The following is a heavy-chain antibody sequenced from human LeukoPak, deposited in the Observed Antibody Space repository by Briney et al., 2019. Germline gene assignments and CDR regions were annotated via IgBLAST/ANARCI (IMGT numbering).Heavy chain of an antibody. Sequence: SETLSLTCTVSGGSISSYYWSWIRQPPGKGLEWIGYIYYSGSTNYNPSLKSRVTISVDTSKNQFSLKLSSVTAADTAVYYCARDHVSYCSGSSCYSNNYYNYYMDVWGKGTTVTVSS. CDR1: GGSISSYY. V-gene: IGHV4-59*01. CDR2: IYYSGST. D-gene: IGHD2-15*01. CDR3: ARDHVSYCSGSSCYSNNYYNYYMDV. J-gene: IGHJ6*03.